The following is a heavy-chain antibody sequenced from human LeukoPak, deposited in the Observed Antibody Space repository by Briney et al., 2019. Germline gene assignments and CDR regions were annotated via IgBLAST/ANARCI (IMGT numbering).Heavy chain of an antibody. D-gene: IGHD2-2*01. CDR1: GFTFDAYI. CDR3: GKDIEGYCSTTSCSGGVDV. V-gene: IGHV3-43*01. Sequence: GGSLRLSCAASGFTFDAYIMHWVRQAPGKGLEWVSLISWDGGSMYYAESVRGRFTISRDNSKNSLYLQMNSLGSEDTALYYCGKDIEGYCSTTSCSGGVDVWGKGTTVTVSS. CDR2: ISWDGGSM. J-gene: IGHJ6*04.